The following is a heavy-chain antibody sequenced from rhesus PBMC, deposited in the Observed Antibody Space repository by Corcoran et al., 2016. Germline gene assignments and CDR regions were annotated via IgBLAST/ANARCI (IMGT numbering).Heavy chain of an antibody. D-gene: IGHD3-28*01. J-gene: IGHJ4*01. CDR1: FGPIPVFY. CDR2: IGGSSGNT. CDR3: ARFSGYYPDFDY. V-gene: IGHV4-165*02. Sequence: QLPLQEPGPGLGQPSETLPLTCPGLFGPIPVFYWTCTRLPPGKGLEWIGYIGGSSGNTYYNASLKSRVTISTDTSKNQFSLKLTSVTAADTAVYYCARFSGYYPDFDYWGQGVLVTVSS.